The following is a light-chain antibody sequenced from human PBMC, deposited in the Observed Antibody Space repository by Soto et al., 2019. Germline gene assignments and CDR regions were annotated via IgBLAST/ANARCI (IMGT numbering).Light chain of an antibody. V-gene: IGLV2-8*01. CDR1: SSDVGGYNY. J-gene: IGLJ1*01. CDR3: SSYANNNNMLG. CDR2: EVT. Sequence: QSALTQPPSASGSPGQSVTISCTGSSSDVGGYNYVSWYQQRPGKVPKVIIYEVTKRPAGVPDRFSGSKSGNTASLTVSGLQAEDEAEYFCSSYANNNNMLGFGTGTKVTVL.